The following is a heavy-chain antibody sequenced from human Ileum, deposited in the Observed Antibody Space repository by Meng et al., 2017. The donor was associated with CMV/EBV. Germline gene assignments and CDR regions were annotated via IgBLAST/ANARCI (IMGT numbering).Heavy chain of an antibody. CDR2: IYPGNSDT. J-gene: IGHJ3*01. D-gene: IGHD6-6*01. CDR3: TKHAGDSASGSAGSSEV. Sequence: GESLKISCKGSGYSFTSYWIGWVRQMPGKGLEWMGIIYPGNSDTRYSPSFQGHVTISTDKFRNTAYLQWSSLRASDTATYYCTKHAGDSASGSAGSSEVWGQGTMVTVSS. V-gene: IGHV5-51*01. CDR1: GYSFTSYW.